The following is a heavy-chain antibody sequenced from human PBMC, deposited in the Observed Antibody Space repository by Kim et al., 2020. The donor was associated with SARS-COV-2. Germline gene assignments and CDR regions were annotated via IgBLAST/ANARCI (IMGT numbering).Heavy chain of an antibody. CDR1: GGSISSSSYY. CDR3: ASQIRFLEWLPHSRYLRDNCFDP. D-gene: IGHD3-3*01. CDR2: IYYSGST. J-gene: IGHJ5*02. Sequence: SETLSLTCTVSGGSISSSSYYWGWIRQPPGKGLEWIGSIYYSGSTYYNPSLKSRVTISVDTSKNQFSLKLSSVTAADTAVYYCASQIRFLEWLPHSRYLRDNCFDPCGQGTLVTVSS. V-gene: IGHV4-39*01.